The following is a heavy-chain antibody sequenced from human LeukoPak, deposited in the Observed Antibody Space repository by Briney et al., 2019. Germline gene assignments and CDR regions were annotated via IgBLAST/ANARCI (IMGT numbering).Heavy chain of an antibody. CDR3: VKSGGYGLIDY. CDR2: IYYSGST. V-gene: IGHV4-59*08. Sequence: SETLSLTCTVSGGSISSYYWSWIRQPPGKGLEWIGYIYYSGSTNYNPSLKSRVTISVDTSKNQFSLRLNSVTAADTAMYYCVKSGGYGLIDYWGQGTLVTVSS. CDR1: GGSISSYY. D-gene: IGHD1-26*01. J-gene: IGHJ4*02.